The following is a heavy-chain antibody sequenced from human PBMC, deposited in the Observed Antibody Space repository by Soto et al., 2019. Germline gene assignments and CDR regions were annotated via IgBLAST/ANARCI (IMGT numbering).Heavy chain of an antibody. Sequence: GGSLRLSCAASGFTVSSNYMSWVRQAPGKGLEWVSVIYSGGSTYYADSVKGRFTISRDNSKNTLYLQMNSLRAEDTAVYYCARVGGGGHCSSTSCRAFDYWGQGTLVTVSS. CDR3: ARVGGGGHCSSTSCRAFDY. CDR2: IYSGGST. V-gene: IGHV3-66*01. CDR1: GFTVSSNY. J-gene: IGHJ4*02. D-gene: IGHD2-2*01.